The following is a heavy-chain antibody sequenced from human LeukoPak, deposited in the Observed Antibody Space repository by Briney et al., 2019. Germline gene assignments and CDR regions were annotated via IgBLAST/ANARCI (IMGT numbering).Heavy chain of an antibody. J-gene: IGHJ4*02. CDR3: ARGGGYSYGRAMYYFDY. Sequence: ASVKVSCKASGGTFSSYAISWVRQAPGQGLEWMGGIIPIFGTANYAQKLQGRVTMTTDTSTSTAYMELRSLRSDDTAVYYCARGGGYSYGRAMYYFDYWGQGTLVTVSS. V-gene: IGHV1-69*05. CDR1: GGTFSSYA. CDR2: IIPIFGTA. D-gene: IGHD5-18*01.